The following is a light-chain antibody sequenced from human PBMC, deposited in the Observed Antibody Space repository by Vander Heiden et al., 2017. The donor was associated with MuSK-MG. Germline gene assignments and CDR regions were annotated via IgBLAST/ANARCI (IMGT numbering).Light chain of an antibody. CDR2: KDN. V-gene: IGLV3-1*01. J-gene: IGLJ2*01. Sequence: SYELTKPPSVSVSPGKTATITCSGVKLWYEYTSWDQQKPAQSPVMIMYKDNKRPSGSLARFSASNSVDTATLTIRGTQAMDEDYYYCQTWNTGTAVFGGGTKLTVL. CDR1: KLWYEY. CDR3: QTWNTGTAV.